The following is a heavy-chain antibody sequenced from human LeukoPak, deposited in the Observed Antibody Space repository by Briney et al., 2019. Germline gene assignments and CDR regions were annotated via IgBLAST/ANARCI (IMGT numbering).Heavy chain of an antibody. D-gene: IGHD1-26*01. CDR3: AKGTSPPGRVWDLGY. CDR2: IWYDGSNK. V-gene: IGHV3-33*06. Sequence: PGGSLRLSCAASGFTFSSYGMHWVRQAPGKGLEWVAVIWYDGSNKYYADSVKGRFTISRDNSKNTLYLQMNSLRAEDTAVYYCAKGTSPPGRVWDLGYWGQGTLVTVSS. J-gene: IGHJ4*02. CDR1: GFTFSSYG.